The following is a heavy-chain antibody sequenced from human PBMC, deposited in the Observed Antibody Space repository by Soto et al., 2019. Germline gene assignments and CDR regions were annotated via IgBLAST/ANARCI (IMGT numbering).Heavy chain of an antibody. V-gene: IGHV4-34*01. Sequence: SETLSLTCAVYGGSFSGYYWSWIRQPPGKGLEWIGEINHSGSTNYNPSLKSRVTISVDTSKNQFSLKLSSVTAADTAVYYCASSRVRRAFDIWGQGTMVTVSS. J-gene: IGHJ3*02. CDR2: INHSGST. CDR3: ASSRVRRAFDI. D-gene: IGHD3-22*01. CDR1: GGSFSGYY.